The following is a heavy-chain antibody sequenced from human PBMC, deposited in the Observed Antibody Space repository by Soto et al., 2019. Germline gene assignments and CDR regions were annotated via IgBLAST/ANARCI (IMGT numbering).Heavy chain of an antibody. CDR3: ARGWSIRWQWLGNYYYYGMDV. J-gene: IGHJ6*02. D-gene: IGHD6-19*01. Sequence: QVQLVESGGGLVKPGGSLRLSCAASGFTFSDYYMSWIRQAPGKGLEWVSYISSSGSTIYYADSVKGRFTISRDNAKNSLYMQMNSLRAEDTAVYYCARGWSIRWQWLGNYYYYGMDVWGQGTTVTVSS. CDR1: GFTFSDYY. V-gene: IGHV3-11*01. CDR2: ISSSGSTI.